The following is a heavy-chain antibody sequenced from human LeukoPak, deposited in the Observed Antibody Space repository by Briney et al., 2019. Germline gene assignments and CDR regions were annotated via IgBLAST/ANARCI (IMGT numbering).Heavy chain of an antibody. CDR2: INHSGST. D-gene: IGHD3-9*01. CDR3: ARVERYFDWLPDY. V-gene: IGHV4-34*01. CDR1: GGSFSGYY. Sequence: PSETLSLTCAVYGGSFSGYYWSWIRQPPGKGLEWIGEINHSGSTNYNPSLKSRVTISVDTSKNQFSLKLSSVTAADTAVYYCARVERYFDWLPDYWGQGTLVTVSS. J-gene: IGHJ4*02.